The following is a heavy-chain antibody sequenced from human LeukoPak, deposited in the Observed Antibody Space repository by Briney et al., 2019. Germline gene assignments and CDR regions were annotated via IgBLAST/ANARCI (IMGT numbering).Heavy chain of an antibody. CDR3: ARGDYGSETSTTKSGDY. J-gene: IGHJ4*02. D-gene: IGHD3-10*01. CDR1: GYTFSNYD. CDR2: MSLNNRNT. V-gene: IGHV1-8*01. Sequence: GASVKVSCKASGYTFSNYDINWVRQATGQGLEWMGWMSLNNRNTGYAQKFQGRVTMTRNTSISTAYMELNSLRSEDTAVYYCARGDYGSETSTTKSGDYWGQGTLVTVSS.